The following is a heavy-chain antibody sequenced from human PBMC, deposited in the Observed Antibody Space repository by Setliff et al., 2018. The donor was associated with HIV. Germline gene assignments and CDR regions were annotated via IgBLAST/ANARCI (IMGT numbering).Heavy chain of an antibody. CDR1: GGSISSSNW. D-gene: IGHD4-17*01. CDR3: ARVPTQGDYGSDAFDI. Sequence: KPSETLSLTCAVSGGSISSSNWWSWVRQPPGKGLEWIGEIYHSGSANSNPSLKSRVNISMDTSKNQFSLKLSSVTAADTAVYYCARVPTQGDYGSDAFDIWGQGTMVTVSS. J-gene: IGHJ3*02. V-gene: IGHV4-4*02. CDR2: IYHSGSA.